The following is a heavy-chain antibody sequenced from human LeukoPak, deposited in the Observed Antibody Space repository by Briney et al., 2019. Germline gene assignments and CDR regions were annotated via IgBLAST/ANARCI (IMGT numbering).Heavy chain of an antibody. CDR1: GGSISSYY. D-gene: IGHD3-10*01. CDR2: IYYSGST. CDR3: ARNEVGAPDAFHI. J-gene: IGHJ3*02. V-gene: IGHV4-59*12. Sequence: SETLSLTCTVSGGSISSYYWSWIRQPPGKGLEWIGYIYYSGSTYYNPSLKSRVTLSLDTSKNHFSLNVSSVTAADTAVYYCARNEVGAPDAFHIWGQGTMVTVSS.